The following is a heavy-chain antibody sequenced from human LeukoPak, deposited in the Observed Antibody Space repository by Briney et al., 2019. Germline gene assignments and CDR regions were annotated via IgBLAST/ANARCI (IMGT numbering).Heavy chain of an antibody. V-gene: IGHV1-8*01. CDR3: ARRGADKSMARGS. J-gene: IGHJ5*02. Sequence: ASVKVSCKASGYSFTNYDINWVRQATGQGLEWMGWMNPNSGDTGYAQKFQGRVTMTRDTSTNTAYMELDNLRSEDTAMYYCARRGADKSMARGSWGQGTLVTVSS. CDR1: GYSFTNYD. CDR2: MNPNSGDT. D-gene: IGHD5-18*01.